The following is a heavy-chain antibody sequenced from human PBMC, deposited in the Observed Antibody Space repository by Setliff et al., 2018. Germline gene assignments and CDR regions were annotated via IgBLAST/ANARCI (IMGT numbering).Heavy chain of an antibody. V-gene: IGHV4-39*07. CDR2: MYFSGST. D-gene: IGHD3-3*01. CDR3: ARMTGFQYIDV. CDR1: GGSISTNSYY. J-gene: IGHJ6*03. Sequence: SETLSLTCTVSGGSISTNSYYWGWIRQPPGKGLEWIGSMYFSGSTYYNPSLKSRVTISIDKSKNQFSLKMTSVTAADTAVYYCARMTGFQYIDVWGKGTTVTVSS.